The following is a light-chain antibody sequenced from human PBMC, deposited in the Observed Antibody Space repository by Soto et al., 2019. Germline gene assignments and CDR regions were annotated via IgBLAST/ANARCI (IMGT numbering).Light chain of an antibody. CDR3: QQYNSYPWT. CDR1: QSISSW. V-gene: IGKV1-5*01. CDR2: DAS. J-gene: IGKJ1*01. Sequence: DIQMTQSPSTLPASVGDRVTITFRASQSISSWLAWYQQKPGKAPKPLIYDASSLQSEVPSRFSGSGSGTEFTLTISSLQPDDFTTYYCQQYNSYPWTFGQGTKVDI.